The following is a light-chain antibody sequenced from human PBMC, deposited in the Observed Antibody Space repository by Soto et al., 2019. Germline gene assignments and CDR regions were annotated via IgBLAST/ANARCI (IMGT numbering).Light chain of an antibody. CDR1: QSISNSY. V-gene: IGKV3-20*01. Sequence: EIVLTQSPGTLSLSPGERATLSCRASQSISNSYLAWYQQKPGQAPRLLIYGASSRATGIPDRFNGSGSGTDFTLTISRLEPEDFAVYYCQQYGTSPLTFGGGTKVEIK. CDR3: QQYGTSPLT. CDR2: GAS. J-gene: IGKJ4*01.